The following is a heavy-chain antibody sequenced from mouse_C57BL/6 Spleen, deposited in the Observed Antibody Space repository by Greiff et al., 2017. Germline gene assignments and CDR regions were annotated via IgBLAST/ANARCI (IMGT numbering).Heavy chain of an antibody. CDR3: ARVYDYGGFAY. D-gene: IGHD2-4*01. CDR1: GYAFSSSW. J-gene: IGHJ3*01. CDR2: IYPGDGDT. V-gene: IGHV1-82*01. Sequence: VKLQQSGPELVKPGASVKISCKASGYAFSSSWMNWVKQRPGKGLEWIGRIYPGDGDTNYNGKFKGKATLTADKSSSTAYMQLSSLTSEDSAVYFCARVYDYGGFAYWGQGTLVTVSA.